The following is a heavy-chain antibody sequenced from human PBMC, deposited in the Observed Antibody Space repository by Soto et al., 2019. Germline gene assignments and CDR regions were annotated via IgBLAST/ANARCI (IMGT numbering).Heavy chain of an antibody. D-gene: IGHD4-17*01. V-gene: IGHV4-59*01. CDR1: GFTFSSYA. CDR2: IYYSGST. J-gene: IGHJ3*02. CDR3: ARETTPVAFDI. Sequence: GSLRLSCAASGFTFSSYAMSWVRQAPGKGLEWIGYIYYSGSTNYNPSLKSRVTISVDTSKNQFSLKLSSVTAADTAVYYCARETTPVAFDIWGQGTMVTVSS.